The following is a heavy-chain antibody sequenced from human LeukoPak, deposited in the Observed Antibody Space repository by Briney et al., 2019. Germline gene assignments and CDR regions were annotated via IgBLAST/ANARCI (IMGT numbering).Heavy chain of an antibody. D-gene: IGHD3-10*01. Sequence: VSVKVSCKASGYTFTGYYMHWVRQAPGQGLEWMGWINPNSGGTNYAQKFQGRVTMTRDTSISTAYMELSRLRSDDTAVYYCARGPGRYYGSGSYFVFWGQGTLVTVSS. CDR3: ARGPGRYYGSGSYFVF. V-gene: IGHV1-2*02. J-gene: IGHJ4*02. CDR1: GYTFTGYY. CDR2: INPNSGGT.